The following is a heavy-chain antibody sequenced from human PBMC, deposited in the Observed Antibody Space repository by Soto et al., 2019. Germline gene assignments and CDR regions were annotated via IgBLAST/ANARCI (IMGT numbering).Heavy chain of an antibody. V-gene: IGHV3-9*01. J-gene: IGHJ4*02. CDR1: GFTFDEYA. CDR2: ITWNSGGI. CDR3: AKDARAVAGLGVYYFDL. Sequence: EVQLVESGGDLVQPGRSLRLSCTASGFTFDEYAMHWVRQVPGKGLECVSVITWNSGGIDYADSVKGRFTTSRDNAKNTLYLQMNSLRTEDTAFYYCAKDARAVAGLGVYYFDLWGQGTLVTVSS. D-gene: IGHD6-19*01.